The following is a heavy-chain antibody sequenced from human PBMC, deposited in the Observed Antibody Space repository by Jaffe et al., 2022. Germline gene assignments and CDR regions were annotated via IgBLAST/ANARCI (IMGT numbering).Heavy chain of an antibody. V-gene: IGHV4-59*01. J-gene: IGHJ6*03. D-gene: IGHD3-22*01. CDR1: GGSISSYY. CDR3: ARVSNAWYYDSSGYYSRRDYYYYMDV. Sequence: QVQLQESGPGLVKPSETLSLTCTVSGGSISSYYWSWIRQPPGKGLEWIGYIYYSGSTNYNPSLKSRVTISVDTSKNQFSLKLSSVTAADTAVYYCARVSNAWYYDSSGYYSRRDYYYYMDVWGKGTTVTVSS. CDR2: IYYSGST.